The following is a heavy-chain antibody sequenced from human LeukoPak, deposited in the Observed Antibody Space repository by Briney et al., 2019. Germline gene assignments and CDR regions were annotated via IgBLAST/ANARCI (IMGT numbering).Heavy chain of an antibody. CDR2: IYPSGDS. J-gene: IGHJ4*02. CDR3: ARGYDRNGYQSRGFDY. V-gene: IGHV4-61*02. Sequence: MTSETLSLTCTVAGGSISSGSFYWSWIRQTAGKGLEWIGRIYPSGDSQYSPSFRSRATISLDTRTQFSLKLSSVTAADTAVYFCARGYDRNGYQSRGFDYWGQGALVNVSS. CDR1: GGSISSGSFY. D-gene: IGHD3-22*01.